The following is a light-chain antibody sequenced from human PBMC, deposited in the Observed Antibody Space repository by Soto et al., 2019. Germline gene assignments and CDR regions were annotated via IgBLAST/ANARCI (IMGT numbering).Light chain of an antibody. V-gene: IGKV3-20*01. Sequence: EVVLTKSPATLSLSPGASATLSCGASQSVTSNYLAWYQQKPGQAPRLLIYGASRRATGVPDRFIGSGSGTEFTLTISSLQPDEFATYYCQQYNSYPTTVGQGTKVDNK. CDR2: GAS. CDR1: QSVTSNY. CDR3: QQYNSYPTT. J-gene: IGKJ1*01.